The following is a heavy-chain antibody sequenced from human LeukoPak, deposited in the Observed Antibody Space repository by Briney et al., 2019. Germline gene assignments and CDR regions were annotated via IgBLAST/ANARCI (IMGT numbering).Heavy chain of an antibody. Sequence: SETLSLTCAVYGGSFSGYYWSWIRQPPGKGLEWIGEINHSGSTNYNPSLKSRVTISVDTSKNQFSLKLSSVTAADTAVYYCARGRNQLLLEFDYWGQGTLVTVSS. V-gene: IGHV4-34*01. J-gene: IGHJ4*02. CDR2: INHSGST. CDR3: ARGRNQLLLEFDY. D-gene: IGHD2-2*01. CDR1: GGSFSGYY.